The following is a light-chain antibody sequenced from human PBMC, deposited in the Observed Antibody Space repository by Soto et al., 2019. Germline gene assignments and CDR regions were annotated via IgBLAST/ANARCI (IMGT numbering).Light chain of an antibody. J-gene: IGKJ4*01. CDR2: TIS. CDR1: RTRVDRDDGKTY. CDR3: MQRIEFPPT. Sequence: IVITHTPLSLPVTPVAPASISCMSSRTRVDRDDGKTYLDWYVQKPGQYPQLLIYTISYRDSGVPERFSGSGSGNDFTLKISRVGTEDVGIYYCMQRIEFPPTFGGGNKVDIK. V-gene: IGKV2-40*01.